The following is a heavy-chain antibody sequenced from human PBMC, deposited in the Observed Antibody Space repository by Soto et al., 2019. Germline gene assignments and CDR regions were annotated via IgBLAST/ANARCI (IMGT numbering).Heavy chain of an antibody. V-gene: IGHV1-2*02. Sequence: QVQLVQSGAEVKKPGASVKVSCKASGYTFTGYYMHWVRQAPGQGLEWMGWINPNSGGTNYAQKFQGRVTMTRDTSISTAYMELSRLRSDDTAVYYCARGGTWDTTVTTLDFQHWGQGTLVTVSS. D-gene: IGHD4-17*01. CDR3: ARGGTWDTTVTTLDFQH. CDR1: GYTFTGYY. CDR2: INPNSGGT. J-gene: IGHJ1*01.